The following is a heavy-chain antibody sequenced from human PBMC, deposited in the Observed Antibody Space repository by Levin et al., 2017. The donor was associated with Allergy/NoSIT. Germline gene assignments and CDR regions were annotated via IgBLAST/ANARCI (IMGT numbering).Heavy chain of an antibody. V-gene: IGHV4-31*03. CDR3: ARARTAGGKAWFDP. CDR2: IYYSGAT. CDR1: GVSISSSPYY. J-gene: IGHJ5*02. D-gene: IGHD6-13*01. Sequence: SQTLSLPCTVSGVSISSSPYYWSWIRQHPGKGLEWIGYIYYSGATYYNPSLEGRITISVDTSTNQFSLKLSSVTAADTAVYYCARARTAGGKAWFDPWGQGAPVSVSS.